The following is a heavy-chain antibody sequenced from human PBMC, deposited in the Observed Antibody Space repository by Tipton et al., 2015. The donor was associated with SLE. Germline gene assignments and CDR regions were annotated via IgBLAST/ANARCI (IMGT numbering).Heavy chain of an antibody. D-gene: IGHD3-22*01. V-gene: IGHV4-59*11. CDR2: IYNSGSG. CDR3: ARSDYYDSSGYYSYAFDI. CDR1: GGSISSHY. Sequence: LRLSCTVSGGSISSHYWSWIRQPPGKGLEWIGYIYNSGSGNYNPSLKSRVTISVDTPKNKFSLKLSSVSAADTAVYYCARSDYYDSSGYYSYAFDIWGQGTMVTVSS. J-gene: IGHJ3*02.